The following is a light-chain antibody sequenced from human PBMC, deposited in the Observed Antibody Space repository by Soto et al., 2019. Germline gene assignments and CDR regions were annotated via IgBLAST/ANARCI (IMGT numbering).Light chain of an antibody. CDR1: QGIRND. V-gene: IGKV1-17*01. Sequence: SQRTQSPSSLSASVGDRVTITCRASQGIRNDLGWYQQKPGKAPKRLIYAASSLQSAAPSRCSGSGSGTEFTLTIRSPQPDDFATYYCLQHNSYPPFGQGTRLEIK. J-gene: IGKJ5*01. CDR3: LQHNSYPP. CDR2: AAS.